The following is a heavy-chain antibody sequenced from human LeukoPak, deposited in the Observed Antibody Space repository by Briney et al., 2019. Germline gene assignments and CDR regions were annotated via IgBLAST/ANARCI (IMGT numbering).Heavy chain of an antibody. V-gene: IGHV4-38-2*02. D-gene: IGHD6-19*01. CDR3: ARDRGIAVAGIEAADWFDP. Sequence: KTSETLSLTCAVSGYSISSGYYWGWIRQPPGKGLEWIGSIYHSGSTYYNPSLKSRVTISVDTSKNQFSLKLSSVTAADTAVYYCARDRGIAVAGIEAADWFDPWGQGTLVTVSS. J-gene: IGHJ5*02. CDR1: GYSISSGYY. CDR2: IYHSGST.